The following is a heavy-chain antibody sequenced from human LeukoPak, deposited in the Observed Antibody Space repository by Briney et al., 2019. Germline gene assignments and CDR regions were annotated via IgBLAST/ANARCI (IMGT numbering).Heavy chain of an antibody. CDR2: IRYDGSNK. CDR3: AGNYYGSGSYRY. D-gene: IGHD3-10*01. J-gene: IGHJ4*02. CDR1: GFTFSSYG. V-gene: IGHV3-30*02. Sequence: GGSLRLSCVASGFTFSSYGMHWVRQAPGKGLEWVAFIRYDGSNKYYADSVKGRFTISRDNSKNTLYLQMNSLRAEDTAVYYCAGNYYGSGSYRYWGQGTLVTVSS.